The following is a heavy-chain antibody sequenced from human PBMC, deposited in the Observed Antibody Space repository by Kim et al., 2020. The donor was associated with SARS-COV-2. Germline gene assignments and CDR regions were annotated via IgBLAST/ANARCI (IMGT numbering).Heavy chain of an antibody. CDR2: NDSGST. Sequence: NDSGSTNSNPTLKSRVTISVDTSKNKFSLTLTSVTAADTAIYYCARGVPGYWGPGTLVTVSS. V-gene: IGHV4-34*01. CDR3: ARGVPGY. J-gene: IGHJ4*02.